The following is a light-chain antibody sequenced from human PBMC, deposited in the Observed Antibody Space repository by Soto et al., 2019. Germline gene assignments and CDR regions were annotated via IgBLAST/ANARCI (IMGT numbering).Light chain of an antibody. Sequence: QSVLTQPPSASGSPGQSVSISCTGTGSDVGGYDYVSRYQQRPDKAPKLIIYEVDKRPSGVPDRFSGSKSGNSAYLTVSGLQTEDEADYYCSSYAGRNYAVFGRGTQLTVL. CDR3: SSYAGRNYAV. J-gene: IGLJ7*01. CDR1: GSDVGGYDY. CDR2: EVD. V-gene: IGLV2-8*01.